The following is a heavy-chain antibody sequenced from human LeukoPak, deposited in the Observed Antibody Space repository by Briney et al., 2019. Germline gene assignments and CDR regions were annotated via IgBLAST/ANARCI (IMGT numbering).Heavy chain of an antibody. Sequence: GASVKVSCKASGYTFVHYGISWVRQAPGQGLEWMGWISTYDGNTKYAQNLQGRVTMTTDTSTSTAYMELRSLRSDDTAVYYCARVDVDPASGYWGQGTLVTVSS. CDR2: ISTYDGNT. V-gene: IGHV1-18*01. CDR3: ARVDVDPASGY. D-gene: IGHD3/OR15-3a*01. CDR1: GYTFVHYG. J-gene: IGHJ4*02.